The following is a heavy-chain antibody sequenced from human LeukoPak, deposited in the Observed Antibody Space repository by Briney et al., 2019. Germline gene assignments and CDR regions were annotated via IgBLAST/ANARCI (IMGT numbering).Heavy chain of an antibody. V-gene: IGHV4-59*01. CDR2: IYYSGTT. J-gene: IGHJ5*02. CDR3: ARDRLTGSDP. CDR1: GGSISSYY. D-gene: IGHD3-9*01. Sequence: SETLSLTCTVSGGSISSYYWSWIRQPPGKGLEWIGYIYYSGTTNYNPSLKSRVTISVDTSKNQFSLKLSSVTAADTAVYYCARDRLTGSDPWGQGTLVTVSS.